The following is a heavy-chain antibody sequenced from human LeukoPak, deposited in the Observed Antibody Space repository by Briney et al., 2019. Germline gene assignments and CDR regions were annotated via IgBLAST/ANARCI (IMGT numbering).Heavy chain of an antibody. CDR3: AKDRTVVGATSFDY. D-gene: IGHD1-26*01. CDR1: GFPFSTFG. CDR2: IAYDGSVK. V-gene: IGHV3-30*18. J-gene: IGHJ4*02. Sequence: GGSLRLSCAASGFPFSTFGMHSVRHAPGKGLEWVAAIAYDGSVKYYPDSLKGRLTISRDNSKNTLYLQMNSLRTEDTAVYSCAKDRTVVGATSFDYWGLGTLVTVCS.